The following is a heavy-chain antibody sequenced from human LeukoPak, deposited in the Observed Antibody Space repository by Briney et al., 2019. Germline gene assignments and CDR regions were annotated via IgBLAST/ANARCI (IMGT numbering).Heavy chain of an antibody. D-gene: IGHD4-11*01. CDR3: ATSTVTTSYNYYYYYMHV. CDR2: IRYDGSNK. Sequence: GGSLRLSCTASGFTFSNYGMHWVRQAAGKGLEWVAFIRYDGSNKYYADSVKGRFTISRDNSKNTLYLQMNSLRPEDTAVYYCATSTVTTSYNYYYYYMHVWGKGTTVTVSS. V-gene: IGHV3-30*02. J-gene: IGHJ6*03. CDR1: GFTFSNYG.